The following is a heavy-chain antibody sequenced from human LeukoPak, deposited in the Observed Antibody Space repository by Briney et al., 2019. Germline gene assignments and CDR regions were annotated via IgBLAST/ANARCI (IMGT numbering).Heavy chain of an antibody. CDR2: IGSRSSAI. CDR3: ARKTWDSSGYYCLDY. D-gene: IGHD3-22*01. CDR1: GFTFSSYG. V-gene: IGHV3-48*02. J-gene: IGHJ4*02. Sequence: GGSLRLSCAASGFTFSSYGMNWVRQAPGKGLEWVSYIGSRSSAIYYADSVKGRFTISRDNAKNSLYLQMNSLRDEDTAAYYCARKTWDSSGYYCLDYWGQGTLVTVSS.